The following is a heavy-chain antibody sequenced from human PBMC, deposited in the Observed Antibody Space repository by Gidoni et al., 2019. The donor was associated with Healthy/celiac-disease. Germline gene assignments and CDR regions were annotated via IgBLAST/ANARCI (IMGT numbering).Heavy chain of an antibody. CDR2: IHYSGST. J-gene: IGHJ4*02. CDR1: GCPISSGGYY. V-gene: IGHV4-31*03. D-gene: IGHD4-17*01. Sequence: QVHLQESGPGLVKPSQTLSLTCTVSGCPISSGGYYWSWIRQHPGRGLELIGYIHYSGSTYYNPSLKSRVTISVDTSKNQFSLKLSSVTAADTAVYYCARGAVTTNYFDYWGQGTLVTVSS. CDR3: ARGAVTTNYFDY.